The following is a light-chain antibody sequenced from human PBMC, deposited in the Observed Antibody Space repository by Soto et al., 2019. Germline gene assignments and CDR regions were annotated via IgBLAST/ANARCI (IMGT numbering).Light chain of an antibody. J-gene: IGKJ2*01. V-gene: IGKV1-9*01. CDR2: AAS. CDR3: LQLHTFPRT. CDR1: QAISTY. Sequence: DIQLTQSPSFLSASVGDRVTVTCRASQAISTYLAWYQQKPGRAPKLLIYAASTLQSGVPSRFSGSRSGTELTLTISSLQPEDFATYYCLQLHTFPRTFGQGTKLEIK.